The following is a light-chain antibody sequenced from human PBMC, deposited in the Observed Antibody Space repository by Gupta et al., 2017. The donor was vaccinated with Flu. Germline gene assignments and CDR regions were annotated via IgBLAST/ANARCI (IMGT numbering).Light chain of an antibody. CDR1: SLRSYY. J-gene: IGLJ2*01. V-gene: IGLV3-19*01. CDR3: SYQERSGNNVL. CDR2: GQN. Sequence: SSELTQDPAVSVALGQTVRITCQGDSLRSYYASWYQQKPGQAPVVVIYGQNNRPSGIPDRFSGSSSGNTASLTIXGXQAEDEXEYYCSYQERSGNNVLLGGGTKLTVL.